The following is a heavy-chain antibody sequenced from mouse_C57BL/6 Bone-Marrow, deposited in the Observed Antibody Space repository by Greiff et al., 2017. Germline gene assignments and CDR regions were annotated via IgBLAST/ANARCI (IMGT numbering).Heavy chain of an antibody. Sequence: EVQLVESEGGLVQPGSSMKLSCTASGFTFSDYYMAWVRQVPEKGLEWVANINYDGSSTYYLDSLKSRFIISRDNAKNILYLQMSSLTSEDTATYYCARDGGYGSRYWYFDVWGTGTTVTVSA. J-gene: IGHJ1*03. CDR1: GFTFSDYY. V-gene: IGHV5-16*01. D-gene: IGHD1-1*01. CDR3: ARDGGYGSRYWYFDV. CDR2: INYDGSST.